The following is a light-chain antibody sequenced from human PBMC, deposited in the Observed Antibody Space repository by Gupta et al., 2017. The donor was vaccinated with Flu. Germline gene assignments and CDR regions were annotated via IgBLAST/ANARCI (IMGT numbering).Light chain of an antibody. CDR2: AAS. J-gene: IGKJ1*01. V-gene: IGKV1-12*01. CDR3: QRTDNFPWT. Sequence: PSSVSASVGDTVTITCRASQGISAWLAWYQQKPGKAPKLLMSAASSLESGVPTRFSGSGSGTXFTLTIXRLQPEDFATYYCQRTDNFPWTFGXGTKVEIK. CDR1: QGISAW.